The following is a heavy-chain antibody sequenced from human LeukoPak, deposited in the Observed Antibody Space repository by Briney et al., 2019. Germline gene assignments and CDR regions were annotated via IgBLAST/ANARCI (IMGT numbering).Heavy chain of an antibody. D-gene: IGHD6-19*01. CDR2: IHHSGST. CDR1: GYSISSDYS. V-gene: IGHV4-38-2*02. CDR3: ARESIAVAGTDYYYMDV. J-gene: IGHJ6*03. Sequence: PSETLSLTCTVSGYSISSDYSWGWIRQPPGKGLEWIGNIHHSGSTYYNPSLKSRVTISVDKSKNQFSLKLSSVTAADTAVYYCARESIAVAGTDYYYMDVWGKGTTVTVSS.